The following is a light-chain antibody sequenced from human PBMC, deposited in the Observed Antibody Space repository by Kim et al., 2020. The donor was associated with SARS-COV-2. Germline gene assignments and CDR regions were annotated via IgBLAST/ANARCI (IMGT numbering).Light chain of an antibody. CDR3: QAWDNSWV. J-gene: IGLJ3*02. Sequence: SYELTQPPSVSVSPGQTASITCSGDKLGDKYACWYQQKPGQYPVLVIYQDSKRHSGIHERFSGSNSGNTATLTISGTQAMDEADYYCQAWDNSWVFGGWTQLTVL. CDR2: QDS. CDR1: KLGDKY. V-gene: IGLV3-1*01.